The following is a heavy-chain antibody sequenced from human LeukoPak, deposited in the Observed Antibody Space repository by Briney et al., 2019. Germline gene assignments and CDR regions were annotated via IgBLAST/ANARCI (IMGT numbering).Heavy chain of an antibody. V-gene: IGHV4-59*01. CDR3: AGGGYCSRASCFAPLFDF. J-gene: IGHJ4*02. D-gene: IGHD2-2*01. Sequence: PSETLSLTCTVSGGSIGRYYWSWIRQSPGRGLEWIAYIYYSGTTNYNPSLKSRVTISVDTSKSQFSLKLNSVTAADTAVYYCAGGGYCSRASCFAPLFDFWGQGALVTVS. CDR2: IYYSGTT. CDR1: GGSIGRYY.